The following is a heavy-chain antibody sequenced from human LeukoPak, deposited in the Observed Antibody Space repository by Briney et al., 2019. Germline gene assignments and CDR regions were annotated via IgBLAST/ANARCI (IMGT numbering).Heavy chain of an antibody. CDR3: ARGPPPLYSGSYRPLDH. D-gene: IGHD1-26*01. CDR2: IIPIFDKP. Sequence: SVKVSCKVSGGTFSNDSITWVRPAPGQGREWVGGIIPIFDKPNYAPKLQGRLTINADGSTSTVYMELRSLRSEDTAVYFCARGPPPLYSGSYRPLDHWGQGTLVTVSS. CDR1: GGTFSNDS. J-gene: IGHJ4*02. V-gene: IGHV1-69*13.